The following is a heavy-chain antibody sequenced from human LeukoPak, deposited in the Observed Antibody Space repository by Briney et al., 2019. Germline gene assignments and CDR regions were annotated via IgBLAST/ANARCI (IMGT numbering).Heavy chain of an antibody. CDR1: GFTFSSSW. Sequence: SGGSLRLSCAASGFTFSSSWMSWLRQAPGKGLEWVSYISSSGSTIYYADSVKGRFTISRDNAKNSLYLQMNSLRAEDTAVYYCASAPGYGIVGAPGWGQGTLVTVSS. V-gene: IGHV3-48*04. CDR3: ASAPGYGIVGAPG. CDR2: ISSSGSTI. J-gene: IGHJ4*02. D-gene: IGHD1-26*01.